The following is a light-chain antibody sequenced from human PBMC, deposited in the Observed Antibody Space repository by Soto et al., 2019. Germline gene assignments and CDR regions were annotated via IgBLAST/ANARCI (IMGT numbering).Light chain of an antibody. J-gene: IGKJ1*01. CDR3: QQYNSYPLT. V-gene: IGKV1-5*03. CDR2: KAS. CDR1: QSISSW. Sequence: DIQMTQSPSTLSASVGDRVTITCRASQSISSWLAWYQQKPGKAPKLLIYKASSLESGAPSRFSGSGSGTEFTLTISSLQPDDFATYYCQQYNSYPLTFGQGTKV.